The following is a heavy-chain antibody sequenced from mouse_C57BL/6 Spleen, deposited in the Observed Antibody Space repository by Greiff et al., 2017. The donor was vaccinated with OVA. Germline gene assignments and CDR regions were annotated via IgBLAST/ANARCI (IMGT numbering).Heavy chain of an antibody. J-gene: IGHJ3*01. CDR1: GYTFTDYN. V-gene: IGHV1-18*01. CDR2: INPNNGGT. D-gene: IGHD1-1*01. CDR3: AREDYYGSSSLFAY. Sequence: VQLKQSGPELVKPGASVKIPCKASGYTFTDYNMDWVKQSHGKSLEWIGDINPNNGGTIYNQKFKGKATLTVDKSSSTAYMELRSLTSEDTAVYYCAREDYYGSSSLFAYWGQGTLVTVSA.